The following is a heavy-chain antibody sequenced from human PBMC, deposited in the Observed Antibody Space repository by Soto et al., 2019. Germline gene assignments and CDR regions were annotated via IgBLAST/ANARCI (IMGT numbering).Heavy chain of an antibody. D-gene: IGHD3-9*01. Sequence: GGSLRLSCAASGFTFSSYAMSWVRQAPGKGLEWVSAISGSGGSTYYADSVKGRFTISRDNSKNTLYLQMNSLRAEDTAVYYCAKDPTDARNYDILTGLLYWGQGTLVPVAS. J-gene: IGHJ4*02. CDR1: GFTFSSYA. CDR2: ISGSGGST. V-gene: IGHV3-23*01. CDR3: AKDPTDARNYDILTGLLY.